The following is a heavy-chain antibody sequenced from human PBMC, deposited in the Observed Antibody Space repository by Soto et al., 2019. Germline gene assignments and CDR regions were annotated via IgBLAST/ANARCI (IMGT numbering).Heavy chain of an antibody. D-gene: IGHD2-2*01. Sequence: EVQLLESGGGLVQPGGSLRLSCAASGFTFRSYAMSWVRQAPGKGLEWVSAISGSGDTTPYADSVKGRFTISRDNSKNTLYLQMNSLRAEDTAVYYCANLGYCITTSCHGDYWSQGTLVTVSS. CDR3: ANLGYCITTSCHGDY. V-gene: IGHV3-23*01. J-gene: IGHJ4*02. CDR1: GFTFRSYA. CDR2: ISGSGDTT.